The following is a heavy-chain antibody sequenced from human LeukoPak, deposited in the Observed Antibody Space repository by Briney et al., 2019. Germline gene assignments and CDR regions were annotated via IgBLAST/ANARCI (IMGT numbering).Heavy chain of an antibody. D-gene: IGHD6-13*01. CDR1: GFTFSSYA. CDR2: MSYDGSNK. CDR3: ARDRQQLGIFDY. V-gene: IGHV3-30*04. Sequence: PGGSLRLSCAASGFTFSSYAMHWVRQAPGKGLEWVAVMSYDGSNKYYADSVKGRFTISRDNSKNTLYLQMNSLRAEDTAVYYCARDRQQLGIFDYWGQGTLVTVSS. J-gene: IGHJ4*02.